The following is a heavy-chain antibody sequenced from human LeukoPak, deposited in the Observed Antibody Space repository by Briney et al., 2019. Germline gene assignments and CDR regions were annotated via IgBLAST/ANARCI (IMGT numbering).Heavy chain of an antibody. D-gene: IGHD3-22*01. CDR2: IRYDGSNK. CDR1: GFTFSSYG. V-gene: IGHV3-30*02. J-gene: IGHJ4*02. CDR3: AKDKTYYYDSSGYSPMDY. Sequence: GGSLRLSCAASGFTFSSYGMHWVRQAPGKGLEWAAFIRYDGSNKYYADSVKGRFTISRDNSKNTLYLQMNSLRAEDTAVYYCAKDKTYYYDSSGYSPMDYWGQGTLVTVSS.